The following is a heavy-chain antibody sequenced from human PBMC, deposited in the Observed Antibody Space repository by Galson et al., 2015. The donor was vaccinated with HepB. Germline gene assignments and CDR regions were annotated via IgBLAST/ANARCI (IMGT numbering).Heavy chain of an antibody. CDR3: AKVPGGYFFDY. J-gene: IGHJ4*02. CDR1: GFTFSNYA. D-gene: IGHD3-16*01. Sequence: SLRLSCAASGFTFSNYAMSWVRQPPGKGLEWVSIISGSGVDTYYADSVKGRFTISRDNSKNTLYLQMNSLRAEDTAVYYCAKVPGGYFFDYWGQGTLVTVSS. CDR2: ISGSGVDT. V-gene: IGHV3-23*01.